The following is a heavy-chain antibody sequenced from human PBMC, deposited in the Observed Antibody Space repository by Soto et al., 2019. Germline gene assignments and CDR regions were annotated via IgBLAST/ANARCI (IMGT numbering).Heavy chain of an antibody. D-gene: IGHD2-2*01. CDR3: ARDSLYAEALPSYYYGMAV. J-gene: IGHJ6*02. CDR1: GGTFSSYA. CDR2: IIPIFGTA. V-gene: IGHV1-69*13. Sequence: GAPVKLSSKAPGGTFSSYAISSLRHSPRQGLEWMGGIIPIFGTANYAQKFQGRVTITADESTSTAYMELSSLRSEDTAVYYCARDSLYAEALPSYYYGMAVWGQGTTVTVSS.